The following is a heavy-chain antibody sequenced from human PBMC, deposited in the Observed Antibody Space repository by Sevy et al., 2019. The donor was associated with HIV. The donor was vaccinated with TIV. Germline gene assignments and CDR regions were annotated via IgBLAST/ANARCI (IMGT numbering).Heavy chain of an antibody. D-gene: IGHD2-2*02. J-gene: IGHJ4*02. CDR1: GDSINNYY. V-gene: IGHV4-59*12. Sequence: SEILSLTCSVSGDSINNYYWSWIRQPPGKGLEWIGYTSYSGTTNYSPSLKSRVDISVVTSMDHFSLKINSVTAADTAVYYYARLRWDVVDAPGATPGCYFDSWGQGILVTVSS. CDR3: ARLRWDVVDAPGATPGCYFDS. CDR2: TSYSGTT.